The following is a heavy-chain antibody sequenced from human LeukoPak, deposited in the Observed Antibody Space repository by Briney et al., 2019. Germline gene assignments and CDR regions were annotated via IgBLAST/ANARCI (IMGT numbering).Heavy chain of an antibody. D-gene: IGHD3-3*01. CDR1: GYSISSGYY. J-gene: IGHJ5*02. Sequence: SETLSLTCTVSGYSISSGYYWGWIRQPPGRGLEWIGSIYHSGSTYYNPSLKSRVTISVDTSKNQFSLKLSSVTAADTAVYYCAGTYYDFWSGYSWFDPWGQGTLVTVSS. V-gene: IGHV4-38-2*02. CDR2: IYHSGST. CDR3: AGTYYDFWSGYSWFDP.